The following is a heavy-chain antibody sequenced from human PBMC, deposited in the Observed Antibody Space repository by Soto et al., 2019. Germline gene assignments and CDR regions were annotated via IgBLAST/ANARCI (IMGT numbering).Heavy chain of an antibody. D-gene: IGHD3-10*01. CDR1: GFTFSSYA. V-gene: IGHV3-23*01. CDR3: AKDAERITMVRGVTPWFDP. Sequence: EVQLLESGGGLVQPGGSLRLSCAASGFTFSSYAMSWVRQAPGKGLEWVSAISGSGGSTYYADSVKGRFTISRDNSKNTLYLQMHSLRAEDTAVYYCAKDAERITMVRGVTPWFDPWGQGTLVTVSS. CDR2: ISGSGGST. J-gene: IGHJ5*02.